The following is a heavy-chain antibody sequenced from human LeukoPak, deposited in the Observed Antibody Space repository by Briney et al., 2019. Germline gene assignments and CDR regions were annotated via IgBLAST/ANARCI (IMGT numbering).Heavy chain of an antibody. CDR3: ARVHCSGGSCYLSGRPDAFDI. CDR1: GGSISSSSYY. V-gene: IGHV4-39*07. CDR2: IYYSGST. D-gene: IGHD2-15*01. Sequence: SETLSLTCTVSGGSISSSSYYWGWIRQPPGKGLEWIGSIYYSGSTYYNPSLKSRVTISVDTSKNQFSLKLSSVTAADTAVYYCARVHCSGGSCYLSGRPDAFDIWGQGTMVTVSS. J-gene: IGHJ3*02.